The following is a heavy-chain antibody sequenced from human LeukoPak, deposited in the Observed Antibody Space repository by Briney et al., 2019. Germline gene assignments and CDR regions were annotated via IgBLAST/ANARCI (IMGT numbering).Heavy chain of an antibody. Sequence: PGGSLRLSCAASGFTFSSYSMHWVRQAPGKGLEWVAVIWYDGSNKYYADSVKGRFTISRDNSKNTLYLQMNSLRAEDTAVYYCAKQSQWVLLYWYYFDYWGQGTLVTVSS. CDR2: IWYDGSNK. V-gene: IGHV3-33*06. J-gene: IGHJ4*02. D-gene: IGHD1-26*01. CDR3: AKQSQWVLLYWYYFDY. CDR1: GFTFSSYS.